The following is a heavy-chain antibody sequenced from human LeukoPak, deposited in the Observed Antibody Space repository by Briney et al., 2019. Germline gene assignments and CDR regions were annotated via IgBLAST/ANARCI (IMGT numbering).Heavy chain of an antibody. V-gene: IGHV4-59*01. CDR1: GGSISSYY. CDR2: IYYSGST. D-gene: IGHD3-10*01. J-gene: IGHJ4*02. CDR3: ARGGNYYGSGNLDY. Sequence: SETLSLTCTVSGGSISSYYWSWIRQPPGKGLEWIGYIYYSGSTNYNPSLKSRVTISVDTSKNQFSLKLSSVTAADTAVYYCARGGNYYGSGNLDYWGQGTLVTVSS.